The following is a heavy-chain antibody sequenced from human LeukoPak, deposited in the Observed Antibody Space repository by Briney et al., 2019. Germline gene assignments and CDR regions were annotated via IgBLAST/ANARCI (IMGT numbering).Heavy chain of an antibody. CDR3: ASAPRSDISLAALDY. CDR1: GFTFSSYG. CDR2: ISSNGGST. V-gene: IGHV3-64*01. J-gene: IGHJ4*02. Sequence: PGGSLRLSCAGSGFTFSSYGMHWVRQAPGKGLEYVSGISSNGGSTNYANSVKGRFTINRDNSKNMLYLQMGSLRPADMAMYYCASAPRSDISLAALDYWGQGTLVTVSS. D-gene: IGHD2-15*01.